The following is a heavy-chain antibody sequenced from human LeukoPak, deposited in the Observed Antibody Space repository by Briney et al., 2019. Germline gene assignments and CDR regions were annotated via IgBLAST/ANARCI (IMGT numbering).Heavy chain of an antibody. CDR1: GFTFSSYW. Sequence: GGSLRLSCAASGFTFSSYWMSWVRQAPGKGLEWVPNIKQDGSEKYYVDSVKGRFTISRDNAKNSLYLQMNSLRAEDTAVYYCTSHCCSSGWFPYYYMDVWGKGTTVTVSS. V-gene: IGHV3-7*01. CDR2: IKQDGSEK. J-gene: IGHJ6*03. CDR3: TSHCCSSGWFPYYYMDV. D-gene: IGHD6-19*01.